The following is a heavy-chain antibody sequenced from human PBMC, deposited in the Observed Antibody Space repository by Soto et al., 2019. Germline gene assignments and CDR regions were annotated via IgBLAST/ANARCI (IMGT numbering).Heavy chain of an antibody. V-gene: IGHV4-31*03. Sequence: QVQLQESGPGLVKPSQTLSLTCTVSGGSISSGGYYWSWIRQHPGKGLEWIGYIYYSGSTYYNPTLKSRVTISVDTSKNQFALKLSSVTAADTAVYYCARDSSGWSSFDYWGQGTLVTVSS. CDR2: IYYSGST. J-gene: IGHJ4*02. D-gene: IGHD6-19*01. CDR3: ARDSSGWSSFDY. CDR1: GGSISSGGYY.